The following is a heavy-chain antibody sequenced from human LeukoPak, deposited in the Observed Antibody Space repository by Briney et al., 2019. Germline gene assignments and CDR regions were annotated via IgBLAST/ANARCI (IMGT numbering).Heavy chain of an antibody. J-gene: IGHJ4*02. Sequence: ASVKVSCKVSGYTLTELSMHWVRQAPGKGLEWMGGFDPEEGEAIYAQTFQGRVTMTEDTSTDTAYMELSSLRSEDTAVYYCARDGEEYYDILTGYYPGGFDYWGQGTLVTVSS. CDR2: FDPEEGEA. D-gene: IGHD3-9*01. CDR3: ARDGEEYYDILTGYYPGGFDY. CDR1: GYTLTELS. V-gene: IGHV1-24*01.